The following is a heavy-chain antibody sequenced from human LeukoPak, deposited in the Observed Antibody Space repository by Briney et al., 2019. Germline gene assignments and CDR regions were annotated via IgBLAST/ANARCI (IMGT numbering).Heavy chain of an antibody. CDR1: GYTFNTYG. Sequence: GASVKVSCKPYGYTFNTYGITWVRQAPGQGLEWMGWINPNSGGTNYAQKFQGRVTMTRDTSISTAYMELSSLRSEDTAVYYCARDGCSSTSCPLDYWGQGTLVTVSS. V-gene: IGHV1-2*02. J-gene: IGHJ4*02. D-gene: IGHD2-2*01. CDR3: ARDGCSSTSCPLDY. CDR2: INPNSGGT.